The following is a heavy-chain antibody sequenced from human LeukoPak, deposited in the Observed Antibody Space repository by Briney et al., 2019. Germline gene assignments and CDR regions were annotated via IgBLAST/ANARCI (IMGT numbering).Heavy chain of an antibody. CDR1: GFTFSSDA. CDR3: AKDRGRTWVQVAN. V-gene: IGHV3-23*01. CDR2: ISGSGGST. Sequence: GGSLRLSCIGTGFTFSSDAMGWVRQAPGKGLEWVSGISGSGGSTYYADSVKGRFTISRGNSKNTLYLQMNSLRVEDTAVYYCAKDRGRTWVQVANWGQGTLVTVSS. D-gene: IGHD2-15*01. J-gene: IGHJ4*02.